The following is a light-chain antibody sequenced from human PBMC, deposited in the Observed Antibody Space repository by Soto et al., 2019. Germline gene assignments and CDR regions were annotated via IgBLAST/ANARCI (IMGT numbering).Light chain of an antibody. J-gene: IGLJ1*01. V-gene: IGLV2-14*01. CDR1: SSDVGNYKY. CDR3: FSYTSSGTYG. CDR2: EVS. Sequence: QSVLAQPASVSGSPGQSITISCTGTSSDVGNYKYVSWYQQHPGKAAKPMIYEVSSRPSGVSNRFSGSKSGNTASLTISGLQAEDETDYYCFSYTSSGTYGFGTGTEGTVL.